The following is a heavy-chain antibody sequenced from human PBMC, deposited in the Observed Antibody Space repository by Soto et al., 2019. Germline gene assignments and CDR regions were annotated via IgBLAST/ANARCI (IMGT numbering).Heavy chain of an antibody. J-gene: IGHJ4*02. D-gene: IGHD2-21*01. CDR1: GLTPSSFA. CDR2: IYGNGGGI. V-gene: IGHV3-23*01. CDR3: AKDAVYNDGLWLMDH. Sequence: GGSIRLSLTSSGLTPSSFAMMWFSQATGKGLECVSGIYGNGGGIEYADSVKGRFTISRDNSKNTVYLQMTDLRADDTAVYYCAKDAVYNDGLWLMDHWGQGPQVTVSS.